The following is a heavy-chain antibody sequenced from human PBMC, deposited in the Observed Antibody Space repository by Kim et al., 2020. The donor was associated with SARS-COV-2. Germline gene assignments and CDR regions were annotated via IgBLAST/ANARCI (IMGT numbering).Heavy chain of an antibody. CDR3: ARDRKPDDLSRAFDI. J-gene: IGHJ3*02. D-gene: IGHD1-1*01. CDR1: GGSISSGSYY. V-gene: IGHV4-61*02. CDR2: IYTSGST. Sequence: SETLSLTCTVSGGSISSGSYYWSWIRQPAGKGLEWIGRIYTSGSTNYNPSLKSRVTISVDTSKNQFSLKLSSVTAADTAVYYCARDRKPDDLSRAFDIWGQGTMVTVSS.